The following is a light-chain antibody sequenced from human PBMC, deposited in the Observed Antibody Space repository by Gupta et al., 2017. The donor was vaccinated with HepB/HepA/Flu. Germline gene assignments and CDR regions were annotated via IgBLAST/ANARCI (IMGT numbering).Light chain of an antibody. Sequence: QSALTQPASVSGSPGQSITIPCTGTRTDVRGYNYVSRYQQHPGKAPKLVIFDVSTRPSGVSNRFSGSKSGNTASLTISGLQAEDEADYYCSSDTTTSTWVFGGGTKLTVL. CDR2: DVS. J-gene: IGLJ3*02. CDR3: SSDTTTSTWV. CDR1: RTDVRGYNY. V-gene: IGLV2-14*03.